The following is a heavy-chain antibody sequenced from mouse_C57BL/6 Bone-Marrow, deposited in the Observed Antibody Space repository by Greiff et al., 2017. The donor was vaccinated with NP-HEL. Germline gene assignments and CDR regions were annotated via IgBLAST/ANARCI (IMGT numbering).Heavy chain of an antibody. CDR2: INPNNGGT. Sequence: EVQLQQSGPELVKPGASVKISCKASGYTFTDYYMNWVKQSHGKSLEWIGDINPNNGGTSYNQKFKGKATLTVDKSSSTAYMELRSLTSEDSAVYYCAREGALYYGNPFAYWGQGTLVTVSA. V-gene: IGHV1-26*01. D-gene: IGHD2-1*01. J-gene: IGHJ3*01. CDR3: AREGALYYGNPFAY. CDR1: GYTFTDYY.